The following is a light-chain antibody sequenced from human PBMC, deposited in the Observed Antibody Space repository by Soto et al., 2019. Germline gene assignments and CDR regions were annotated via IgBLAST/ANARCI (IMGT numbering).Light chain of an antibody. V-gene: IGLV2-11*01. Sequence: QSVLTHPRSVSGSPGQSVTVSCSGSSSDVGSYDYVSWYQQYPGKAPKLIIYDISKRPSGVPDRFSGSKSGNTASLTISGLLPEDEADYYCCSYAGSYTYVFGPGTKV. CDR3: CSYAGSYTYV. CDR1: SSDVGSYDY. J-gene: IGLJ1*01. CDR2: DIS.